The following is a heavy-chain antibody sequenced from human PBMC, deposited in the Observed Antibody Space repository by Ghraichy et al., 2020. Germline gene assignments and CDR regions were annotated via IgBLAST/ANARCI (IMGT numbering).Heavy chain of an antibody. CDR2: ISYDGKNK. V-gene: IGHV3-30*18. Sequence: GGSLRLSCAASGFSFTSYGMHWVRQAPGKGLEWVAVISYDGKNKYYGDSVKGRFTISRDNSKNTLYLRMSTLRVDDTAIYYCAKDEAPDYGHFDSWGQGTLVTVSS. CDR3: AKDEAPDYGHFDS. D-gene: IGHD4-17*01. J-gene: IGHJ4*02. CDR1: GFSFTSYG.